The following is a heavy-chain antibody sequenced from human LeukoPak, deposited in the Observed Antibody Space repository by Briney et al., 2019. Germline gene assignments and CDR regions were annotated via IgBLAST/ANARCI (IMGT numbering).Heavy chain of an antibody. V-gene: IGHV4-39*01. Sequence: SETLSLTCTVSAGSISSSSYYWGWIRQPPGKGLEWIGRIYYSGSSYYSPSLKSRGTISVAKSKNQFSLTLRAVTAADTVAFCWSRHTYDTVTSYGGFEIWGQETMVTVSS. D-gene: IGHD3-9*01. CDR2: IYYSGSS. J-gene: IGHJ3*02. CDR3: SRHTYDTVTSYGGFEI. CDR1: AGSISSSSYY.